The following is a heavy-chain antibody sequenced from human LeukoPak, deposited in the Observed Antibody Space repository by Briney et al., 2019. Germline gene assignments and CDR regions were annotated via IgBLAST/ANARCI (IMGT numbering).Heavy chain of an antibody. D-gene: IGHD1-1*01. CDR3: ARVGGTTGVSDY. V-gene: IGHV4-59*10. J-gene: IGHJ4*02. Sequence: GSLRLSCAASGFTFSSYAMSWVRQAPGKGLEWIGRIYTSGSNNYNSSLKSRVTMSVDTSKNQFSLKLSSVTAADTAVYYCARVGGTTGVSDYWGQGTLVTVSS. CDR1: GFTFSSYA. CDR2: IYTSGSN.